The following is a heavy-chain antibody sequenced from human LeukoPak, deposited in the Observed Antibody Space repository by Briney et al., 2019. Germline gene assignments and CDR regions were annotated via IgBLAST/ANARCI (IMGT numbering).Heavy chain of an antibody. V-gene: IGHV3-30*04. CDR1: GFSFSSYA. J-gene: IGHJ4*02. CDR2: ISYDGSNK. D-gene: IGHD6-6*01. CDR3: AREALTSIAGMAPRPLDY. Sequence: PGGSLRLSCEASGFSFSSYAMHWVRQAPGKGLEWVAVISYDGSNKYYADSVKGRFTISRDNAKNTLYLQMNSLRAEDTAVYYCAREALTSIAGMAPRPLDYWGQGTLVTVSS.